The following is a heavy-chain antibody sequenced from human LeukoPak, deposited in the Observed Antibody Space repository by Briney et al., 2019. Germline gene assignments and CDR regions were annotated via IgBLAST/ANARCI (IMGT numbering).Heavy chain of an antibody. Sequence: ASVKVSCKASGYTFTGYYMHWVRQAPGQGLEWMGWINPNSGGTNYAQKFQGRVTMTRDTSISTAYMELSRLRADDTAVYYCARGRYFDWLFDYWGQGTLVTVSS. J-gene: IGHJ4*02. V-gene: IGHV1-2*02. CDR1: GYTFTGYY. D-gene: IGHD3-9*01. CDR3: ARGRYFDWLFDY. CDR2: INPNSGGT.